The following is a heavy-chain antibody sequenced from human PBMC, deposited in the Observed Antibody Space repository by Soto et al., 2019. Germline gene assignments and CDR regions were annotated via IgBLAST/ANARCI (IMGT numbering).Heavy chain of an antibody. CDR1: GYTLTELS. V-gene: IGHV1-24*01. CDR3: ATVAANYYDSSGYYDY. D-gene: IGHD3-22*01. CDR2: FDPEDGET. J-gene: IGHJ4*02. Sequence: GASAKVSCKVSGYTLTELSMHWVRQAPGKGLEWMGGFDPEDGETIYAQKFQGRVTMTEDTSTDTAYMELSSLRSEDTAVYYCATVAANYYDSSGYYDYWGQGTLVTVSS.